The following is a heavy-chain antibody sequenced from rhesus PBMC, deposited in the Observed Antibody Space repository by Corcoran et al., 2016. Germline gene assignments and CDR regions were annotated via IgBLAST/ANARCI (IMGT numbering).Heavy chain of an antibody. V-gene: IGHV4-73*01. D-gene: IGHD6-25*01. CDR2: IYVNSACT. CDR3: ARDESLSGSSHY. J-gene: IGHJ4*01. CDR1: GGSISGYYY. Sequence: QVQLQQWGEGLVKPSETLSLTCAVYGGSISGYYYWSWIRQPPGKGLVWIGYIYVNSACTNYNPSLNDRVTISKDTANNRFSLKLSSVTAADTAVYYCARDESLSGSSHYWGQGVLVTVSS.